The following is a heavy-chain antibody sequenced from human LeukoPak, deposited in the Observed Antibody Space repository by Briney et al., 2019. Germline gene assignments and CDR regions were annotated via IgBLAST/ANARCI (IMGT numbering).Heavy chain of an antibody. CDR1: GGSFSGYY. CDR3: ARAGGYGQTSPDY. D-gene: IGHD5-12*01. Sequence: SETLSLTCAVYGGSFSGYYWSWIRQPPGKGLEWIGEISHSGSTNYNPSLKSRVTISVDTSKNQFSLKLSSVTAADTAVYYCARAGGYGQTSPDYWGQGTLVTVSS. J-gene: IGHJ4*02. CDR2: ISHSGST. V-gene: IGHV4-34*01.